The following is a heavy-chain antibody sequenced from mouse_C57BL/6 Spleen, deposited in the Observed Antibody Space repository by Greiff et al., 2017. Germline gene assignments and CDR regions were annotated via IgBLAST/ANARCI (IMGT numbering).Heavy chain of an antibody. D-gene: IGHD2-2*01. J-gene: IGHJ4*01. CDR1: GFSFNTYA. V-gene: IGHV10-1*01. Sequence: EVKLVESGGGLVQPKGSLKLSCAASGFSFNTYAMNWVRQAPGKGLEWVARIRSKSNNYATYYADSVKDRFTISRDDSESMLYLQMNNLKTEDTAMYYCVRQYGYDGAMDYWGQGTSVTVSS. CDR2: IRSKSNNYAT. CDR3: VRQYGYDGAMDY.